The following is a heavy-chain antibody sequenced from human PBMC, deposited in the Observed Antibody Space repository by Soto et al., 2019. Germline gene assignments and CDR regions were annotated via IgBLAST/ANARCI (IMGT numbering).Heavy chain of an antibody. J-gene: IGHJ6*02. CDR1: GDSFTNFW. CDR2: IYPGDSDT. V-gene: IGHV5-51*01. D-gene: IGHD6-19*01. Sequence: GESLKISCKGSGDSFTNFWIGWVRQMPGKALEWMGIIYPGDSDTRYSPSFQGQVTISADKSISTAYLQWSSLEASDTAMYYCARKTAGRGYSTGWRYGMDVWGQGTTVTVSS. CDR3: ARKTAGRGYSTGWRYGMDV.